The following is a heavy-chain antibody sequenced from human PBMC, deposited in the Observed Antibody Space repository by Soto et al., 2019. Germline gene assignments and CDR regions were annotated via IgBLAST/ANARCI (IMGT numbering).Heavy chain of an antibody. D-gene: IGHD2-15*01. CDR3: ARGRGYCSGGSCYPFDP. V-gene: IGHV4-59*01. J-gene: IGHJ5*02. Sequence: XETLSLTCTVSGGSISSYYWSWIRQPPGKGLEWIGYIYYSGSTNYNPSLKSRVTISVDTSKNQFSLKLSSVTAADTAVYYCARGRGYCSGGSCYPFDPWGQGTLVTVSS. CDR2: IYYSGST. CDR1: GGSISSYY.